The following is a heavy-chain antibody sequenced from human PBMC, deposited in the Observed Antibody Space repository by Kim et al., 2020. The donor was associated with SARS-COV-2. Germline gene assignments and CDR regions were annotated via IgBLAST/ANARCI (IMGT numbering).Heavy chain of an antibody. Sequence: SETLSLTCTVYGGSITGYYWAWIRQLPGKGLEWLGHMYYIGSTNYNPSLMSRVTISGDTSNNQFSLKLISVTAADTAVYFCARGRGITTAKRPEYYYYY. J-gene: IGHJ6*03. V-gene: IGHV4-59*12. D-gene: IGHD2-21*02. CDR2: MYYIGST. CDR3: ARGRGITTAKRPEYYYYY. CDR1: GGSITGYY.